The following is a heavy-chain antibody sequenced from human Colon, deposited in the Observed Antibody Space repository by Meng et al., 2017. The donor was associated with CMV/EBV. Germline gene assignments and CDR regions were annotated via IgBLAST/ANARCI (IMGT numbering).Heavy chain of an antibody. V-gene: IGHV1-2*02. CDR2: INADSGAP. Sequence: ASVKVSCKASGYTFSGYFLHWVRQAPGQGLEWMGSINADSGAPKYAQAFEGRVTMTRDTSTSTVYMELSGLRSDDTAVYYCARPTHYDGSGWLYWGQGTLVTVSS. CDR3: ARPTHYDGSGWLY. CDR1: GYTFSGYF. J-gene: IGHJ4*02. D-gene: IGHD3-22*01.